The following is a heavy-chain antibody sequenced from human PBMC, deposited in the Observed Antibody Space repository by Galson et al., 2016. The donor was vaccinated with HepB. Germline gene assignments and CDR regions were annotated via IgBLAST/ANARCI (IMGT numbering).Heavy chain of an antibody. CDR1: GFTFSTYG. D-gene: IGHD5-18*01. V-gene: IGHV3-30*03. Sequence: SLRLSCAASGFTFSTYGMHWVRQAPGKGLEWVAVISYDGDTKYPADSVKGRFTISRDKSKNTLYLQMHRLRFEDTAVYYCASDPRQWQRGYNYGFEYWGQGTLVSVSS. CDR3: ASDPRQWQRGYNYGFEY. J-gene: IGHJ4*02. CDR2: ISYDGDTK.